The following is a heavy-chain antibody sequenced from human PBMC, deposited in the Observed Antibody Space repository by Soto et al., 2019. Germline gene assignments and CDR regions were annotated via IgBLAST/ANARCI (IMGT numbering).Heavy chain of an antibody. J-gene: IGHJ4*02. D-gene: IGHD3-10*01. CDR3: ATEPMVRGSYVGPDNTYFDY. CDR1: GFSLSDFW. V-gene: IGHV3-7*05. CDR2: MNQDGNQK. Sequence: PGGSLRLSCAASGFSLSDFWMTWVRQAPGKGQEWVANMNQDGNQKNYVDTVKGRFSISRDNAENSLYLQINSLRAEDTAVYYCATEPMVRGSYVGPDNTYFDYWGQGTLVTVSS.